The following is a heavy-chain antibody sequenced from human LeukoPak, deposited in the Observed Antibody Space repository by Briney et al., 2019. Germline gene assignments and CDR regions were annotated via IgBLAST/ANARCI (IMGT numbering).Heavy chain of an antibody. CDR3: ARIKNSSELRGYYYMDV. V-gene: IGHV3-7*01. Sequence: GGSLRLSCAASGFTFSSYWMSWVRQAPGKGLEWVANIKQDGSEKYYVDSVKGRFTISRVNAKNSLYLQMNSLRAEDTAVYYCARIKNSSELRGYYYMDVWGKGTTVTVSS. J-gene: IGHJ6*03. CDR1: GFTFSSYW. CDR2: IKQDGSEK. D-gene: IGHD6-6*01.